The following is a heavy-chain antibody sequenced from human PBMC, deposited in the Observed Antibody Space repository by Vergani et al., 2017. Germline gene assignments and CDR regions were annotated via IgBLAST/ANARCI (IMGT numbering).Heavy chain of an antibody. CDR3: AKTHDXSSLYSSYNWFDP. Sequence: EVQLVQSGAEVKKPGESVKISCKGSGYKFTNYWIAWVRQRPGKGLEWMGIIYAGDSDVRYSPSFQGQVTMSVDKSLSTAYLQWSSLKASDTATYYCAKTHDXSSLYSSYNWFDPWGQGTQVTVSS. D-gene: IGHD3-3*01. CDR1: GYKFTNYW. J-gene: IGHJ5*02. V-gene: IGHV5-51*01. CDR2: IYAGDSDV.